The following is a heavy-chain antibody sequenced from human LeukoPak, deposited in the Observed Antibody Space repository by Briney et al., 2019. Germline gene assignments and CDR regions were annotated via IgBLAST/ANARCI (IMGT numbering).Heavy chain of an antibody. V-gene: IGHV4-61*02. J-gene: IGHJ3*02. CDR3: ARHGYCSSTSCSGRQSRSAFDI. CDR2: IYTSGST. D-gene: IGHD2-2*01. Sequence: PSQTLSLTCTVSGGSISSGSYYWSWIRQPAGKGLEWIGRIYTSGSTNYNPSLKSRVTISVDTSKNQFSLKLSSVTAADTAVYYCARHGYCSSTSCSGRQSRSAFDIWGQGTMVTVSS. CDR1: GGSISSGSYY.